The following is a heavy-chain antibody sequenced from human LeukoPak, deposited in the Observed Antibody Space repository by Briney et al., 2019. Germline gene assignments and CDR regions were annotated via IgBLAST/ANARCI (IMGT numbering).Heavy chain of an antibody. V-gene: IGHV3-53*01. J-gene: IGHJ3*02. D-gene: IGHD3-22*01. CDR1: GFTFINAW. Sequence: GGSLRLSCAASGFTFINAWMTWVRQAPGKGLEWVSVIYSAGSTYYADSVKGRFTISRDNSKNTLYLQMNSLRAEDTAVNYCARDLGRYDSNQGPLDAFDIWGQGTMVTVSS. CDR3: ARDLGRYDSNQGPLDAFDI. CDR2: IYSAGST.